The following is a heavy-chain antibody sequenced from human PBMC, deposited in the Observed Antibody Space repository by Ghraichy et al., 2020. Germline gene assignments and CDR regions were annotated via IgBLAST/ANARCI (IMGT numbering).Heavy chain of an antibody. Sequence: GRSLRLSCAASEFTFSSYWMHWVRQAPGKGLVWVSRINSDGGSASYADSVKGRFTISRDNAKNTLHLEMSSLRAEDTAVFYCARGGLDVTNRNDHQYGMDVWGQGTTVTVSS. CDR2: INSDGGSA. CDR3: ARGGLDVTNRNDHQYGMDV. D-gene: IGHD1-1*01. CDR1: EFTFSSYW. V-gene: IGHV3-74*01. J-gene: IGHJ6*02.